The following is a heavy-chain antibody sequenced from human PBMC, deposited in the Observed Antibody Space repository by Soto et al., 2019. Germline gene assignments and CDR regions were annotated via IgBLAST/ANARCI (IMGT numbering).Heavy chain of an antibody. J-gene: IGHJ6*02. V-gene: IGHV4-34*01. D-gene: IGHD3-10*01. CDR1: GGSFSGYY. Sequence: LSLTCAVYGGSFSGYYWSWIRQPPGKGLEWIGEINHSGSTNYNPSLKSRVTISVDTSKNQFSLKLSSVTAADTAVYYCARGYVLLRFREFWEGPPGGTYYYYGMGFWGRGTTVTVSS. CDR3: ARGYVLLRFREFWEGPPGGTYYYYGMGF. CDR2: INHSGST.